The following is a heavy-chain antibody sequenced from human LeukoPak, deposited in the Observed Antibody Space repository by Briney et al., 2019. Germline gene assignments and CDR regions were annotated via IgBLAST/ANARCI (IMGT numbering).Heavy chain of an antibody. J-gene: IGHJ3*02. CDR2: ISDSGDT. CDR1: GGSISSYY. Sequence: PSETLSLTCGVSGGSISSYYWSWIRQPPGKGLEWIGHISDSGDTNYNPSLKSRVTISVDTSKKQFSLKLSSVTTADTAVYYCARDSYYDTSGYFNDTFDMWGQGTLVTVSS. D-gene: IGHD3-22*01. CDR3: ARDSYYDTSGYFNDTFDM. V-gene: IGHV4-59*01.